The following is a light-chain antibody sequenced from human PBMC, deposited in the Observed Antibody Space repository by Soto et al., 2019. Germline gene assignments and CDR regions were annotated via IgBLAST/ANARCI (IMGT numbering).Light chain of an antibody. CDR1: SNDVGGNNF. Sequence: QSALTQPRSVSGSPGQSVTISCTGTSNDVGGNNFVSWYQQLPGKAPKLMISEVSNRPSGVSNRFSGSKSGNTASLTISGLQAEDEADYYCSSYSTTTTPQWVFGGGTQLTVL. CDR2: EVS. J-gene: IGLJ3*02. CDR3: SSYSTTTTPQWV. V-gene: IGLV2-11*01.